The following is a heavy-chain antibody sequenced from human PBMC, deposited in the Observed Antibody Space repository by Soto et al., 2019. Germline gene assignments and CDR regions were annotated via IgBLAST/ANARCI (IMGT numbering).Heavy chain of an antibody. CDR3: AKDGPMYTSLGPAYGSDY. CDR1: GFTFSSYA. Sequence: EVQLLEAGGGLVQPGGSLRLSCAASGFTFSSYAMSWVRQAPGKGLEWVSAISGSGGSTSYADSVKGRFTISRDNSKNTLYLQMNSLGAEDTAVYYCAKDGPMYTSLGPAYGSDYWGQGTLVTVSS. CDR2: ISGSGGST. D-gene: IGHD6-19*01. J-gene: IGHJ4*02. V-gene: IGHV3-23*01.